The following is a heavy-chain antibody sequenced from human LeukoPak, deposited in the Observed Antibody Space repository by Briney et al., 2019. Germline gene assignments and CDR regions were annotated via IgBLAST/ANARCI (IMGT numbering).Heavy chain of an antibody. CDR2: IYYSGST. Sequence: PETLSLTCAVYGGSFSGYYWSWIRQPPGKGLEWIGYIYYSGSTYYNPSLKSRVTISVDTSKNQFSLKLSSVTAADTAVYYCALWFGAYDYWGQGTLVTVSS. J-gene: IGHJ4*02. CDR3: ALWFGAYDY. CDR1: GGSFSGYY. V-gene: IGHV4-59*06. D-gene: IGHD3-10*01.